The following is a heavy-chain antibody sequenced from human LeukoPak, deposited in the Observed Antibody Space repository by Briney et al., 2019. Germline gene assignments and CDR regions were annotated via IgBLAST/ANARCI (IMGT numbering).Heavy chain of an antibody. CDR2: ISSSSSYI. J-gene: IGHJ4*02. Sequence: GGSLRLSCAASGFTFSSYSMNWVRQAPGKGLEWVSSISSSSSYIYYADSVKGRFTISRDNAKNSLYLQMNSLRAEDTAVYYCARSTRTTVTAFSEFGYWGQGTLVTASS. V-gene: IGHV3-21*01. CDR1: GFTFSSYS. D-gene: IGHD4-17*01. CDR3: ARSTRTTVTAFSEFGY.